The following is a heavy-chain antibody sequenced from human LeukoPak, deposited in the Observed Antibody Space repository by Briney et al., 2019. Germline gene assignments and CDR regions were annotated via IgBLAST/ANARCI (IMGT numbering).Heavy chain of an antibody. CDR3: ATNQRGSSSRLRGAFDI. CDR2: FDPEDGET. Sequence: ASEKVSCKVSGYTLTELSMHWVRHAPGKGLEWMGDFDPEDGETIYAQKFQGRVTMTEDTSTDTAYMELSSLRSEDTAVYYCATNQRGSSSRLRGAFDIWGQGTMVTVSS. V-gene: IGHV1-24*01. J-gene: IGHJ3*02. CDR1: GYTLTELS. D-gene: IGHD6-6*01.